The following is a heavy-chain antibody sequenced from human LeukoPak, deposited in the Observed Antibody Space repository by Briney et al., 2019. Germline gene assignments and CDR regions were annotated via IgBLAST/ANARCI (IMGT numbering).Heavy chain of an antibody. J-gene: IGHJ4*02. V-gene: IGHV2-5*02. CDR3: ARVLRGPRDSSGNYYYFDY. D-gene: IGHD3-22*01. Sequence: SGPTLVNPTQTLTLTCTFSGFSLNTSGVGVGWIRQPPGKALEWLALIYWDDDKRYSTSLKTRLTISKDTSKNQVALTMTNMDPVDTATYYCARVLRGPRDSSGNYYYFDYWGQGTLVTVSS. CDR1: GFSLNTSGVG. CDR2: IYWDDDK.